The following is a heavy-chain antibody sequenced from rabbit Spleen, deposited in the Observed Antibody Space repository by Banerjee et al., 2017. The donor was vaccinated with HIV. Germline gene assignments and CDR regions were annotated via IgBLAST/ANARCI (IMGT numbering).Heavy chain of an antibody. V-gene: IGHV1S40*01. Sequence: QSLEESGGDLVQPGASLTLTCKASGFSFSSSYYMCWVRQAPGKGLECIACIYGGSSGFTYFATWAKGRFTCSKTSSTTVTLQMTSLTVADTATYFCARDSSSSFSSYGMDLWGPGTLVTVS. D-gene: IGHD1-1*01. CDR2: IYGGSSGFT. CDR3: ARDSSSSFSSYGMDL. J-gene: IGHJ6*01. CDR1: GFSFSSSYY.